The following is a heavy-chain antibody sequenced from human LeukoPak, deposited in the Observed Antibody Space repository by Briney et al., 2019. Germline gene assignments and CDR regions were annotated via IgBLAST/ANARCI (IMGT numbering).Heavy chain of an antibody. V-gene: IGHV4-59*01. Sequence: SETLSLTCTVSGGSISSYYWSWIRQPPGKGLEWIGYIYYSGSTNYNPSLKSRVTISVDTSKNQFSLKLSSVTAADTAVYYCARGRGRLGAFDIWGQGTMVTVSS. CDR3: ARGRGRLGAFDI. D-gene: IGHD3/OR15-3a*01. J-gene: IGHJ3*02. CDR2: IYYSGST. CDR1: GGSISSYY.